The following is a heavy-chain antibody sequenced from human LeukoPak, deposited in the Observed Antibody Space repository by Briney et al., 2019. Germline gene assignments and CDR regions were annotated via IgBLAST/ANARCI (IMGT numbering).Heavy chain of an antibody. V-gene: IGHV4-30-2*01. CDR3: ARLGTIVVVPAAIRGDAFDI. CDR1: GSSISSGGYY. Sequence: SETLSLTCTVSGSSISSGGYYWSWIRQPPGKGLEWIGYIYHSGSTYYNPSLKSRVTISVDRSKNQFSLKLSSVTAADTAVYYCARLGTIVVVPAAIRGDAFDIWGQGTMVTVSS. CDR2: IYHSGST. D-gene: IGHD2-2*01. J-gene: IGHJ3*02.